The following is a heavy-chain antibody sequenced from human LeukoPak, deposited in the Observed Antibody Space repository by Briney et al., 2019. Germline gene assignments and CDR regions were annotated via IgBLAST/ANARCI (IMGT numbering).Heavy chain of an antibody. CDR1: GFTFSDYY. V-gene: IGHV3-11*01. D-gene: IGHD6-13*01. J-gene: IGHJ4*02. CDR2: ISSSGSTI. Sequence: GGSLRLSCAASGFTFSDYYMSWIRQAPGKGLEWVSYISSSGSTIYYADSVKGRFTISRDNAKNSLYLQMNSLRAEDTAVYYCARDPSYSSSWLDPDYWGQGTLVTVSS. CDR3: ARDPSYSSSWLDPDY.